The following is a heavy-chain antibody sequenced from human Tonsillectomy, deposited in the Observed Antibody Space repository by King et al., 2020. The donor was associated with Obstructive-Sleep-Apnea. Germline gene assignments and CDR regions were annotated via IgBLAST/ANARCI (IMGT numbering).Heavy chain of an antibody. V-gene: IGHV3-48*04. CDR2: ISSTSSAI. J-gene: IGHJ5*02. Sequence: QLVESGGGLVQPGGSLRLSCAGPGFTFSGYRMIWVRQAPGRGLEWISYISSTSSAIFYADSVKGRFTISRDNAKSSLYLQMNSLRAEDTAVYYCARKEETYTNWFDPWGQGTLVTVSS. D-gene: IGHD4-11*01. CDR3: ARKEETYTNWFDP. CDR1: GFTFSGYR.